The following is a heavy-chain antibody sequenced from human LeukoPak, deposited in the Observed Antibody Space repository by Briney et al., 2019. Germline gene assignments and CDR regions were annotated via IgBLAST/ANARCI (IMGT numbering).Heavy chain of an antibody. CDR2: ISLDGSST. CDR3: ARYYYDSSGYHPDY. V-gene: IGHV3-74*01. D-gene: IGHD3-22*01. CDR1: GFSFSSYW. J-gene: IGHJ4*02. Sequence: GGSLRLSCAASGFSFSSYWMHWVRQAPGKGLVWVSCISLDGSSTNYADSVKGRFTISRDNAKNTLYLQMNSLRAEDTAVYYCARYYYDSSGYHPDYWGQGTLVTVSS.